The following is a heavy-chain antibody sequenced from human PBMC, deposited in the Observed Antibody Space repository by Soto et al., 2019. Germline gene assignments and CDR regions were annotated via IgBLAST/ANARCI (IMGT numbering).Heavy chain of an antibody. CDR3: GSFSDPTTPATIVD. CDR1: GVSISSVGYY. D-gene: IGHD2-2*02. J-gene: IGHJ4*02. Sequence: QVQLQESGPGLVQPSQTLSLTCSVSGVSISSVGYYWTWIRQHPGEGLEWIGYIYHSGSTFYNPSLRSRLTISVDTSENQFFLRLSSMTAADTAVYYCGSFSDPTTPATIVDWGQGTLVTVSS. CDR2: IYHSGST. V-gene: IGHV4-31*03.